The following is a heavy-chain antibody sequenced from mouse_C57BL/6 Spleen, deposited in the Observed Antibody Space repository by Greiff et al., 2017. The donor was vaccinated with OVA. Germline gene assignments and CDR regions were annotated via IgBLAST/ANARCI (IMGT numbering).Heavy chain of an antibody. J-gene: IGHJ4*01. Sequence: QVQLKESGPELVKPGASVKISCKASGYAFSSSWMNWVKQRPGKGLEWIGRIYPGDGDTNYNGKFKGKATLTADQSSSTAYMQLSSLTSEDSAVYFCARRWDPYYYAMDYWGQGTSVTVSS. D-gene: IGHD4-1*01. CDR2: IYPGDGDT. CDR3: ARRWDPYYYAMDY. CDR1: GYAFSSSW. V-gene: IGHV1-82*01.